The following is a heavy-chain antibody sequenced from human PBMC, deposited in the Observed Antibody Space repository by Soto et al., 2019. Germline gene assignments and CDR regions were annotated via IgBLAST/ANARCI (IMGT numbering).Heavy chain of an antibody. Sequence: LRLSCAASGFTFSDYYISWIRQAPGKGLEWVSYISSSGSTIYYADSVKGRFTISRDNAKNSLYLQMNSLRAEDTAVYYCARDQERGYSYAYEGPDYGMDVWGQGTTVTVSS. J-gene: IGHJ6*02. CDR3: ARDQERGYSYAYEGPDYGMDV. CDR2: ISSSGSTI. D-gene: IGHD5-18*01. CDR1: GFTFSDYY. V-gene: IGHV3-11*01.